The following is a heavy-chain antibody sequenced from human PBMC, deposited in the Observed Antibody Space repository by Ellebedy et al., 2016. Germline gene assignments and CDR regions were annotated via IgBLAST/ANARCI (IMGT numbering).Heavy chain of an antibody. CDR1: GYTFIRYY. J-gene: IGHJ4*02. CDR3: ARAELYGSGSYYKY. D-gene: IGHD3-10*01. V-gene: IGHV1-46*01. CDR2: IKPSGGST. Sequence: ASVKVSXXASGYTFIRYYMHWVRQAPGQGLEWMGIIKPSGGSTSYAQKFQGRVTMTRDTSTTTVYMELSSLRSEDTAVYYCARAELYGSGSYYKYWGQGTLVTVSS.